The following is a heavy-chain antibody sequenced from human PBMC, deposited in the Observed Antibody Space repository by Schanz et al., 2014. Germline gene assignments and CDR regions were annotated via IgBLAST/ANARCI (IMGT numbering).Heavy chain of an antibody. D-gene: IGHD2-2*01. J-gene: IGHJ4*02. CDR2: ISNDGSSK. Sequence: QVQLVESGGGVVQPGRSLRLSCAASGFTLSTYAMHWVRQAPGKGLEWVAYISNDGSSKYYADSVKGRFTISRDNSKKTLYLQMNSLRAEDTAVHFCARGECSSNTSCWDYCDYWGQGTRVTVSS. CDR3: ARGECSSNTSCWDYCDY. CDR1: GFTLSTYA. V-gene: IGHV3-30*07.